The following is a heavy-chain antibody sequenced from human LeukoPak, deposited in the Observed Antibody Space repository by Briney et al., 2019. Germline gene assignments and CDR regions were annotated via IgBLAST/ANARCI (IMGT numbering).Heavy chain of an antibody. J-gene: IGHJ4*02. D-gene: IGHD6-6*01. CDR2: ISSISNYI. Sequence: GGSLRLSCAASGITFSRYAMNWVRQAPGKGLEWVSYISSISNYIQHADSVKGRFTISRDNAKNSLYLQMNSLRDEDTAVYYCASDQSIGTDLRYCFDYWGQGTLVTVSS. CDR3: ASDQSIGTDLRYCFDY. CDR1: GITFSRYA. V-gene: IGHV3-48*02.